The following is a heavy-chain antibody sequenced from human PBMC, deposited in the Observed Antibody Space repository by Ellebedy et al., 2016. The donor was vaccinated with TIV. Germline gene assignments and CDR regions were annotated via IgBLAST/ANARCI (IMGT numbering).Heavy chain of an antibody. CDR3: ASTGMTTVATMVAFDI. V-gene: IGHV5-51*01. J-gene: IGHJ3*02. CDR1: GYSFTSYW. Sequence: GGSLRLSXKGSGYSFTSYWIGWVRQMPGKGLEWMGIIYPGDSDTRYSPSFQGQVTISADKSISTAYLQWSSLKASDTAMYYCASTGMTTVATMVAFDIWGQGTMVTVSS. D-gene: IGHD4-23*01. CDR2: IYPGDSDT.